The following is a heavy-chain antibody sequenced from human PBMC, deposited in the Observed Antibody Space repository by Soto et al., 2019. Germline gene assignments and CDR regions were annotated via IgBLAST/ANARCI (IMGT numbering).Heavy chain of an antibody. CDR2: IYYSGST. CDR1: GGSISSYY. J-gene: IGHJ4*02. Sequence: SETLCLTCGVSGGSISSYYGSWIRQPPGKGLEWIGYIYYSGSTNYNPSLKSRVTISVDTSKNQFSLKLNSMTAADTAVYYCARHNYGSGSTYFDYWGQGTLVTVSS. D-gene: IGHD3-10*01. CDR3: ARHNYGSGSTYFDY. V-gene: IGHV4-59*08.